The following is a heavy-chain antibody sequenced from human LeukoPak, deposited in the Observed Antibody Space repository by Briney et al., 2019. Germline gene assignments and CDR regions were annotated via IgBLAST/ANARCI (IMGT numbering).Heavy chain of an antibody. CDR1: EFTVSDHY. CDR3: ARVGGSTWTHRYMVV. D-gene: IGHD6-13*01. V-gene: IGHV3-72*01. CDR2: TRNKANSYTT. Sequence: GGSLRLSCAASEFTVSDHYMDWVRQAPGKGLEWIGRTRNKANSYTTEYAASVKGRFTISRDESKNSLYLQMNSLKTEDTAVYFCARVGGSTWTHRYMVVWGKGTTVTVSS. J-gene: IGHJ6*03.